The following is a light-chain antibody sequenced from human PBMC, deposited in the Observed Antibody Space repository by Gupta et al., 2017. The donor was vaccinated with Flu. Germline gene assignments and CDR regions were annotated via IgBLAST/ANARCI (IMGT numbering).Light chain of an antibody. CDR3: QQSNNGQGFT. J-gene: IGKJ1*01. CDR2: GAS. Sequence: STPSVSQEQRATLVRRARHRASSNIAAYQPNPGRAPRLLISGASPRATGIPARVSGSGSGTECTLIISRLKSAGFAVYVGQQSNNGQGFTFGQGTRVEIK. V-gene: IGKV3-15*01. CDR1: HRASSN.